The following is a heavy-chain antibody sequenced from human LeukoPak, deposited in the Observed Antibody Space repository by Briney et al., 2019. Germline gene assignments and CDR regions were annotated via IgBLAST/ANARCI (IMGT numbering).Heavy chain of an antibody. CDR1: GFTFSTYG. J-gene: IGHJ4*02. CDR3: SRKHPPFGGGCTAAY. Sequence: PGGSLRLSCAASGFTFSTYGMNWVRQAPGKGLEWVSYISPSSSTIYYADSGKGRFTISRDNAKNSLYLQMNSLRAEDTAVYYCSRKHPPFGGGCTAAYWGRGPLVTVSS. CDR2: ISPSSSTI. V-gene: IGHV3-48*01. D-gene: IGHD3-16*01.